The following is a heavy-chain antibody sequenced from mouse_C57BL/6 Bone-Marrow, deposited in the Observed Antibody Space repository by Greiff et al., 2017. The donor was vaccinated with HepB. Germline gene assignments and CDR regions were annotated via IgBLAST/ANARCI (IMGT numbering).Heavy chain of an antibody. CDR3: TRHSNFPLAMDY. CDR2: IDPEDGDT. J-gene: IGHJ4*01. D-gene: IGHD2-5*01. Sequence: EVQLQESGAELVRPGASVKLSCTASGFNIKDYYMHWVKQRPEQGLEWIGRIDPEDGDTEYAPKFQVKATMTADTSSNTAYLQLSSLTSEDTAVYYCTRHSNFPLAMDYWGQGTSVTVSS. CDR1: GFNIKDYY. V-gene: IGHV14-1*01.